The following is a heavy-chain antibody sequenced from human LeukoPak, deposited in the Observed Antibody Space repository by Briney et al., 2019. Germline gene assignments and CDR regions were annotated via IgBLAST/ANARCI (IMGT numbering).Heavy chain of an antibody. Sequence: PSETLSLTCTVSGGSISSGGYYWSWIRQPPGKGLEWIGYIYHSGSTCYNPSLKSRVTISVDRSKNQFSLKLSSVTAADTAVYYCARRKPHFDFWSGYYTSWGQGTLVTVSS. CDR1: GGSISSGGYY. CDR3: ARRKPHFDFWSGYYTS. J-gene: IGHJ4*02. V-gene: IGHV4-30-2*01. CDR2: IYHSGST. D-gene: IGHD3-3*01.